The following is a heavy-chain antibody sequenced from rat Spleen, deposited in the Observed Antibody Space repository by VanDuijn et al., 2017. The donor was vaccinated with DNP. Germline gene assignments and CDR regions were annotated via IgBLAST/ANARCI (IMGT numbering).Heavy chain of an antibody. Sequence: EVQLVESGGGLVQPGRSLKLSCAASGFTFSYYGMAWVRQAPKKGLEWVASISASGGSTSYRDSVKGRFTISRDNAKSTLYLQMESLRSEDTATYYCTTEIDGYNWFAYWGQGTLVTVSS. CDR2: ISASGGST. CDR1: GFTFSYYG. D-gene: IGHD1-4*01. J-gene: IGHJ3*01. CDR3: TTEIDGYNWFAY. V-gene: IGHV5-19*01.